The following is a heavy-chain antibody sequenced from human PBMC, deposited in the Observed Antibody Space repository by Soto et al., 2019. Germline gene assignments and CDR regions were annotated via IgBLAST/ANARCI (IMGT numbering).Heavy chain of an antibody. J-gene: IGHJ4*02. CDR2: IKQDGSEK. D-gene: IGHD1-26*01. Sequence: PGGSLRLSCVTYGLTFTDYWMSWVRQAPGKGLEWVANIKQDGSEKNYLDSVKGRFTISRDNAKNSLYLQMNSLRAEDTAVYYCASDRFRGTYYLRGVTYFFEEWGQGAPVTVSS. V-gene: IGHV3-7*03. CDR1: GLTFTDYW. CDR3: ASDRFRGTYYLRGVTYFFEE.